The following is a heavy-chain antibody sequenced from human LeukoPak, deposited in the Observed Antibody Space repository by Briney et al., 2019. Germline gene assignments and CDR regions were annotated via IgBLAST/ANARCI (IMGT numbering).Heavy chain of an antibody. D-gene: IGHD6-19*01. CDR1: GGSISSSY. V-gene: IGHV4-59*01. J-gene: IGHJ4*02. CDR3: AGGVGYSSGWYVY. CDR2: IYYSGST. Sequence: SETLSLTCTVSGGSISSSYWSWIRQPPGKGLEWIGYIYYSGSTNYNPSLKSRVTISVDTSKNQFSLKLSSVTAADTAVYYCAGGVGYSSGWYVYWGQGTLVTVSS.